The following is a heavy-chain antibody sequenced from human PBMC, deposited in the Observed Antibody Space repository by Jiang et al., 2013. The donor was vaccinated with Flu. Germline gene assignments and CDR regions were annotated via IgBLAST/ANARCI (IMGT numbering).Heavy chain of an antibody. CDR3: AREDGYCSSTSCLRRGGYYYYYYMDV. J-gene: IGHJ6*03. V-gene: IGHV1-69*01. D-gene: IGHD2-2*01. CDR2: IIPIFGTA. Sequence: VQLVESGAEVKKPGSSVKVSCKASGGTFSSYAISWVRQAPGQGLEWMGGIIPIFGTANYAQKFQGRVTITADESTSTAYMELSSLRSEDTAVYYCAREDGYCSSTSCLRRGGYYYYYYMDVWGKGTTVTVSS. CDR1: GGTFSSYA.